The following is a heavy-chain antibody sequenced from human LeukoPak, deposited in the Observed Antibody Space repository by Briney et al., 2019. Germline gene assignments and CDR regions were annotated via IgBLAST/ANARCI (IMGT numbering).Heavy chain of an antibody. CDR1: GFTFSSYA. Sequence: PGGSLRLSCAASGFTFSSYAMHWVRQAPGKGLEYVAAISSNGGSTYYANSVKGRFTISRDNSKNTLYLQMGSLRAEDMAVYYCASGTAGSDAGDYWGQGTLVTVSS. CDR3: ASGTAGSDAGDY. D-gene: IGHD2-8*02. J-gene: IGHJ4*02. CDR2: ISSNGGST. V-gene: IGHV3-64*01.